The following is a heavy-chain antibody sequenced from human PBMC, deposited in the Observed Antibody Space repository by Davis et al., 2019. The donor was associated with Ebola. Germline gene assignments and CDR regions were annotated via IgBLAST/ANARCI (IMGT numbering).Heavy chain of an antibody. CDR1: EFTFRSYW. CDR2: IDTDASTT. J-gene: IGHJ4*02. CDR3: ARDVGRRAGY. Sequence: PGGPLRPSCVGPEFTFRSYWFHWFRQAPGKGLEWVSRIDTDASTTKYADSARGRFTISRDNANNTPSPQMNSLRADDTAVYYCARDVGRRAGYWGQGTLVTVSS. D-gene: IGHD2-15*01. V-gene: IGHV3-74*03.